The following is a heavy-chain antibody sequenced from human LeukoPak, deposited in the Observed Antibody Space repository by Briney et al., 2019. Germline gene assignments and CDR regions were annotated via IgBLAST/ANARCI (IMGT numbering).Heavy chain of an antibody. Sequence: GASVKVSCKASGYTLTSYGISWVRQAPGQGLEWMGWISAYNGNTNYAQKLQGRVTMTTDTSTSTAYMELRSLRSDDTAVYYCARDADTAMVSVWFDPWGQGTLVTVSS. CDR3: ARDADTAMVSVWFDP. J-gene: IGHJ5*02. V-gene: IGHV1-18*01. D-gene: IGHD5-18*01. CDR2: ISAYNGNT. CDR1: GYTLTSYG.